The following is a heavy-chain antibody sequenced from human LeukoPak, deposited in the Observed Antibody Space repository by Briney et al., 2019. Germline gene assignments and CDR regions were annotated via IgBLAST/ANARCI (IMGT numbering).Heavy chain of an antibody. J-gene: IGHJ5*02. V-gene: IGHV4-39*01. CDR1: GGSISSSSYY. D-gene: IGHD4-17*01. CDR2: IYYSGST. CDR3: ASYGREWLDP. Sequence: PSETLSLTCTVSGGSISSSSYYWGWIRQPPGKGLEWIGSIYYSGSTYYNPSLKSRVTISVDTSKNQFSLKLSSVTAADTAVYYCASYGREWLDPWGQGTLVTVSS.